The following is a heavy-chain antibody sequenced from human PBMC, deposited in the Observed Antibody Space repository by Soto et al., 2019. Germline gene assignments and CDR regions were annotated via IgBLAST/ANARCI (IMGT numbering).Heavy chain of an antibody. D-gene: IGHD6-13*01. V-gene: IGHV4-34*01. CDR3: ARRRYSRCTSSGAWFDP. J-gene: IGHJ5*02. CDR2: INHSGST. CDR1: GGSFRGYY. Sequence: SEPLSVTCAVYGGSFRGYYGSWIRQPTGKGLEWIGEINHSGSTNYNPSLKSRVTISVDTSKNQFSLKLSSVTAADTAVYYCARRRYSRCTSSGAWFDPCGQGTLVNVS.